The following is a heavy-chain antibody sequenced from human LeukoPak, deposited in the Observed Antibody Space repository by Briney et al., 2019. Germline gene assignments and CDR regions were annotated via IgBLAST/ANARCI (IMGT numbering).Heavy chain of an antibody. CDR1: GGSISSYY. Sequence: SETLSLTCTVSGGSISSYYWSWIRQPAGKGLEWIGRFYSGGSADYNPSLKSRVTMSVDTSKNQFSLKLSSVTAADTAVYYCARVYSGYDLPGSLADYYFDYWGQGTLVTVSS. D-gene: IGHD5-12*01. J-gene: IGHJ4*02. V-gene: IGHV4-4*07. CDR3: ARVYSGYDLPGSLADYYFDY. CDR2: FYSGGSA.